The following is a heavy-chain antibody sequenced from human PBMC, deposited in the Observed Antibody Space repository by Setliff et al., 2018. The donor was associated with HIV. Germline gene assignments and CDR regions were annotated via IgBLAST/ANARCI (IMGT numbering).Heavy chain of an antibody. CDR1: GLTLSTYS. CDR3: AKVDDGQCNTFNCRDFDY. CDR2: IDPTGTYT. V-gene: IGHV3-23*05. J-gene: IGHJ4*02. D-gene: IGHD1-1*01. Sequence: QPGGSLRLSCAASGLTLSTYSMSWVRQAPGKGLEWVSAIDPTGTYTYYADAVKGRFAISRDNFRNTLSLQMNSLTAEDSAIYYCAKVDDGQCNTFNCRDFDYWGRGTLVTVS.